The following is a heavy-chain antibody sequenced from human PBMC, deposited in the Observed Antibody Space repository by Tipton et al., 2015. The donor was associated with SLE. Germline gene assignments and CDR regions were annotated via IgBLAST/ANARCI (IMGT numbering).Heavy chain of an antibody. Sequence: QLVQSGGDLVQPGRSLRLSCAASGFKFDDYAIHWVRQPPGKGLQWVSGISRDSGSRVFADSVKGRFTISRDNAKNSADLQMNSLRDEDTGVYYCATTNWLESWGQGTLVTVSS. CDR2: ISRDSGSR. J-gene: IGHJ5*01. CDR3: ATTNWLES. CDR1: GFKFDDYA. V-gene: IGHV3-9*01. D-gene: IGHD1-1*01.